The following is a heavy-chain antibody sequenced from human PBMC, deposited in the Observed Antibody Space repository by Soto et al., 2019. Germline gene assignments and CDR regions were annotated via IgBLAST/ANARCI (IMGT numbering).Heavy chain of an antibody. V-gene: IGHV4-39*01. J-gene: IGHJ5*02. CDR2: IFYSGST. Sequence: QLQLLESGPGLVKASETLSLTCSVSGGSISTSRSYWAWIRQPPGKGLEWLANIFYSGSTFYNPSLAMRVSVSVDTSKNEFSLKLRSVTAADTAVYYCARQPTTGDTDLWFDPWGQGTLVTVSS. CDR1: GGSISTSRSY. D-gene: IGHD2-21*01. CDR3: ARQPTTGDTDLWFDP.